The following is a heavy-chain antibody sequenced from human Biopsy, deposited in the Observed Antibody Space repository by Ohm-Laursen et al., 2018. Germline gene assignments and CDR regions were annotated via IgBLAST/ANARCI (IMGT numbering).Heavy chain of an antibody. V-gene: IGHV1-69*06. J-gene: IGHJ1*01. D-gene: IGHD3-9*01. CDR2: NIPILGTG. CDR1: SYTFTDYN. CDR3: ATKLTGYFHH. Sequence: SSVKVSCKASSYTFTDYNIHWTRQAPGQGLEWLGGNIPILGTGNYAQKFQDRVTVAADTSTSTATMELRSLRSDDTAVYYCATKLTGYFHHWGQGTLVIVSS.